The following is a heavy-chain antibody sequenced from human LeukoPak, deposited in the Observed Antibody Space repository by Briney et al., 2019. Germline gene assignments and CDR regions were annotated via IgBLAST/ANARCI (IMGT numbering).Heavy chain of an antibody. CDR2: THSSGGT. Sequence: PGGSLRLSCAASGFTFSSNHMSWVRQAPGKGLEWVSATHSSGGTYYADSVKGRFTISRDTSKNTLYLQINSLSVEDTAVYYCIVFGDSNHWGQGTLVTVSS. CDR1: GFTFSSNH. V-gene: IGHV3-53*01. J-gene: IGHJ5*02. CDR3: IVFGDSNH. D-gene: IGHD4-17*01.